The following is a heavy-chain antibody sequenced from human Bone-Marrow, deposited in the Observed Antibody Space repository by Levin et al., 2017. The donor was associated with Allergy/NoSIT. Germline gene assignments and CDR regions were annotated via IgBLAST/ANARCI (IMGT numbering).Heavy chain of an antibody. CDR2: ISAYNGNT. CDR1: GYTLTSYG. J-gene: IGHJ6*03. CDR3: ARDQYSTTTNNYYMDV. Sequence: ASVKVSCKASGYTLTSYGISWVRQAPGQGLEWMGWISAYNGNTNYAQSLQGRVTMTTDTSTSTAYMELRSLRSDDTAVYYCARDQYSTTTNNYYMDVWGKGTTVTVSS. D-gene: IGHD5-18*01. V-gene: IGHV1-18*01.